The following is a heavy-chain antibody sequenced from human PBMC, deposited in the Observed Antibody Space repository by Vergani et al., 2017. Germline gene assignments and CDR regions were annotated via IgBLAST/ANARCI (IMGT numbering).Heavy chain of an antibody. V-gene: IGHV1-69*12. D-gene: IGHD6-19*01. CDR1: GGTFSSYA. CDR3: ARRSSGWGYFDY. Sequence: QVQLVQSGAEVKKPGSSVKVSCKASGGTFSSYAISWVRQAPGQALEWMGGIIPIFGTANYAQKFQVRVTITADESTSTAYMELSSLRSEDTALYYCARRSSGWGYFDYWGQGTLVTVSS. J-gene: IGHJ4*02. CDR2: IIPIFGTA.